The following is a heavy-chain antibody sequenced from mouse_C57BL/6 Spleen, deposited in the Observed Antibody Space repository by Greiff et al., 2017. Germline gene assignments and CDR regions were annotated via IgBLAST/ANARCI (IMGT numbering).Heavy chain of an antibody. CDR2: IAPSDSYT. CDR3: ARREMTEGYAMDY. Sequence: QVQLQQPGAELVMPGASVKLSCKASGYTFTSYWMHWVKQRPGQGLAWLGEIAPSDSYTNYNQKFKGKSTLTVDKSSSTAYMQLSSLTSEDSAVYYCARREMTEGYAMDYWGQGTSVTVSS. V-gene: IGHV1-69*01. CDR1: GYTFTSYW. J-gene: IGHJ4*01.